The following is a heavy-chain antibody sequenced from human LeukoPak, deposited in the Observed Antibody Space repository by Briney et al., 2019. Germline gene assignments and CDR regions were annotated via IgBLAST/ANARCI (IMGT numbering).Heavy chain of an antibody. J-gene: IGHJ5*02. Sequence: GASVKVSCKASGYTFTGYYIHWVRQAPGQGHEWMGRFNPNSGGTNYAQKFQDRVTMTRDTSINTAYMELSRLRSDDTAVYYCARGTSSGNSNWFDPWGQGTLVTVSS. D-gene: IGHD4-23*01. CDR3: ARGTSSGNSNWFDP. V-gene: IGHV1-2*06. CDR1: GYTFTGYY. CDR2: FNPNSGGT.